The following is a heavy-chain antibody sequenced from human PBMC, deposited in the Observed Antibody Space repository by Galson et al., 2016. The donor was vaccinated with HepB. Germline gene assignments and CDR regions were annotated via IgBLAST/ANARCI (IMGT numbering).Heavy chain of an antibody. Sequence: SVKVSCKASGYKFTDYAITWVRQAPGQGLEWMGWINVRNGETNSAQRLQGRVTMTRETSISTVFLDLRRLRSDYTTMYFCARGRSMPYFDSWGQGTLVTVSS. CDR1: GYKFTDYA. J-gene: IGHJ4*02. CDR2: INVRNGET. V-gene: IGHV1-18*01. D-gene: IGHD2-2*01. CDR3: ARGRSMPYFDS.